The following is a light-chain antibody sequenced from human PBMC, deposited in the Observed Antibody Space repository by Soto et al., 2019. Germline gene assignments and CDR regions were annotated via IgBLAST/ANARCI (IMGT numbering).Light chain of an antibody. Sequence: SVLTPPRPVSGSPGQSVTLPCPGKSSEFGGYNYVSWYQQYPGKVPKLMIYDVSKRPSGVPDRFSGSKSGNTASLTISGLQAEDEADYYCCSYAGSYTLFVFGSGTKVTVL. J-gene: IGLJ1*01. V-gene: IGLV2-11*01. CDR3: CSYAGSYTLFV. CDR1: SSEFGGYNY. CDR2: DVS.